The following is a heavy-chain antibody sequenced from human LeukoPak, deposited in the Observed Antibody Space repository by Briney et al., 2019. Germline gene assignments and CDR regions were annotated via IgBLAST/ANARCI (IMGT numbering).Heavy chain of an antibody. CDR1: GGSISSYY. J-gene: IGHJ4*02. CDR3: ARGWSGTIDY. Sequence: SETLSLTCTVSGGSISSYYWSWIRQPPGKGLEWIGYIYYSGSTHYNPSLKSRVTISVDTSKNQFSLKLSSVTAADTAVYYCARGWSGTIDYWGQGTLVTVSS. D-gene: IGHD3-3*01. V-gene: IGHV4-59*01. CDR2: IYYSGST.